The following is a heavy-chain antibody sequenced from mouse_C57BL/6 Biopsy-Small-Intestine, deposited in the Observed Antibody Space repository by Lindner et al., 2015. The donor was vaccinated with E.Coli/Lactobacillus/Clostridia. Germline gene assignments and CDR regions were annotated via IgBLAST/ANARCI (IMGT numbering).Heavy chain of an antibody. J-gene: IGHJ2*01. D-gene: IGHD1-1*01. Sequence: VQLQESGGGLVKPGGSLKLSCAASGFTFGDYGMHWVRQTPEKGLDWVAYISGSSATIFYADTVKGRFTISRDNAKNTLFLQMTSLRSEDTAMYYCARNYFGCSLDYWGQGTTLTVSS. CDR1: GFTFGDYG. CDR3: ARNYFGCSLDY. CDR2: ISGSSATI. V-gene: IGHV5-17*01.